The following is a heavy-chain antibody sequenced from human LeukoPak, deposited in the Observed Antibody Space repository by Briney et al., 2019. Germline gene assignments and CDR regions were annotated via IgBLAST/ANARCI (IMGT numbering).Heavy chain of an antibody. V-gene: IGHV1-2*02. D-gene: IGHD3-16*01. CDR3: VRGGSRTSYYFDY. CDR2: INPNSGGT. Sequence: ASVKVSCKASGYTFTGYYMHWVRQAPGQGLEWMGWINPNSGGTNYAQKFQGRVTMTRDTSISTAYMELSRLRSDDTAVYYCVRGGSRTSYYFDYWGQGTLVTVSS. J-gene: IGHJ4*02. CDR1: GYTFTGYY.